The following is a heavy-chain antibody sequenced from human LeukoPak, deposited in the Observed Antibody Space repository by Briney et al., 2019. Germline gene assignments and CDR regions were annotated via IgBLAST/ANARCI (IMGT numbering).Heavy chain of an antibody. CDR2: IIPIFGTA. CDR3: ARGWLAETTVVTPYNY. D-gene: IGHD4-23*01. J-gene: IGHJ4*02. CDR1: GGTFSRYA. V-gene: IGHV1-69*13. Sequence: SVKVSFTASGGTFSRYAINWVRQAPGQGLEWMGGIIPIFGTANYAQKFQGGLTITADESTSTAYMELSSLRPEDTAVYYCARGWLAETTVVTPYNYWGQGTLVTDSS.